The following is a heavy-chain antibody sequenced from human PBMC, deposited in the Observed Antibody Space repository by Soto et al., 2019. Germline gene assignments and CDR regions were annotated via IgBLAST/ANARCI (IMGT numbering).Heavy chain of an antibody. CDR1: GCTFTSYD. CDR3: AREKTSYGMDV. V-gene: IGHV1-8*01. Sequence: QVQLMQSGAEVKKPGASVKVSCKASGCTFTSYDIKWVRQATGQGLEWMGWMNPNSGNTGYAQKFQGRVTMIRNTSISTAYMELSSLRSEDTAVYYCAREKTSYGMDVWGQGTTVTVSS. CDR2: MNPNSGNT. J-gene: IGHJ6*02.